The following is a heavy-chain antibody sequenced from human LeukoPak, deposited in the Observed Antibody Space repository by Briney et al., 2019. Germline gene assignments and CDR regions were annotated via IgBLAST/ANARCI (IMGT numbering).Heavy chain of an antibody. CDR1: GGSISSSSYY. J-gene: IGHJ6*03. CDR3: ARDSRPIVVVPAAKYYYYYMDV. Sequence: PSQTLSLTCTVSGGSISSSSYYWGWIRQPPGKGLEWIGSIYYSGSTYYNPSLKSRVTMSVDTSKNQFSLKLSSVTAADTAVYYCARDSRPIVVVPAAKYYYYYMDVWGKGTTVTVSS. D-gene: IGHD2-2*01. V-gene: IGHV4-39*02. CDR2: IYYSGST.